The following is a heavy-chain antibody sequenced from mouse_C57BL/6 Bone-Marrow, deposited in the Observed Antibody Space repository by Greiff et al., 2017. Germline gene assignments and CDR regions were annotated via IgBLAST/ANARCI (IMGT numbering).Heavy chain of an antibody. Sequence: VQLQQSGPELVKPGASVKISCKASGYSFTGYYMNWVKQSPEKSLEWIGEINPSTGGTTYNQKFKAKATLTVDKSSSTAYMQLKSLTSEDSAVYYCARDYCSSYPYWYFDVWGTGTTVTVSS. CDR2: INPSTGGT. D-gene: IGHD1-1*01. CDR1: GYSFTGYY. V-gene: IGHV1-42*01. CDR3: ARDYCSSYPYWYFDV. J-gene: IGHJ1*03.